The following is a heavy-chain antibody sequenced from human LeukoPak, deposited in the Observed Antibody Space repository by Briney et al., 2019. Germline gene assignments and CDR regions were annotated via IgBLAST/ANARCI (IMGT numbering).Heavy chain of an antibody. D-gene: IGHD4-17*01. V-gene: IGHV3-49*04. J-gene: IGHJ4*02. Sequence: QPGRSLRLSCTASGFTFGDYAMSWVRQAPGKGLEWVGFIRSKAYGGTAEYAASVKGRFTISRDDSKSIAYLQMNSLKTEDTAVYYCTTDYGSNSEDYWGQGTLVTVSS. CDR2: IRSKAYGGTA. CDR1: GFTFGDYA. CDR3: TTDYGSNSEDY.